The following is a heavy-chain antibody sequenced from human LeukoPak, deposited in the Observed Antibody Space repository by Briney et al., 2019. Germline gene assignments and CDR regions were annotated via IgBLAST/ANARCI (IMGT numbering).Heavy chain of an antibody. Sequence: PGGSLRLSCAASRFTFSSYGMHWVRQAPGKGLEWVAVIWYDGSNKYYADSVKGRFTISRDNSKNTLYLQMNSLRPEDTAVYYCAKPGGDDSSGYYWNYFDYWGQGTLVTVSS. D-gene: IGHD3-22*01. J-gene: IGHJ4*02. CDR3: AKPGGDDSSGYYWNYFDY. CDR1: RFTFSSYG. CDR2: IWYDGSNK. V-gene: IGHV3-33*06.